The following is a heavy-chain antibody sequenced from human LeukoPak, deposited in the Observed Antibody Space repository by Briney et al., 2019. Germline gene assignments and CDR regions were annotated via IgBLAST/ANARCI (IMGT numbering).Heavy chain of an antibody. J-gene: IGHJ6*02. CDR2: LKSKTDGGTR. V-gene: IGHV3-15*01. CDR1: GFTFSYAW. D-gene: IGHD3-10*01. Sequence: GGSLRLSCAASGFTFSYAWMSWVRQAPGKGLEWVGRLKSKTDGGTRDYAAPVKGRFTISRDDSKTTLYLQMNSLKTEDTAVYYCTTDPPYGSGSYIYYYYYGTVVWGQGTTVTVSS. CDR3: TTDPPYGSGSYIYYYYYGTVV.